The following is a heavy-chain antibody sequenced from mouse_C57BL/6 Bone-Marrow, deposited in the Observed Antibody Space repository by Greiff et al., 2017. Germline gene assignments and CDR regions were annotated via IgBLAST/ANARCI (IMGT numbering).Heavy chain of an antibody. J-gene: IGHJ3*01. D-gene: IGHD2-2*01. CDR1: GYTFTSYG. CDR2: IYPRSGNT. V-gene: IGHV1-81*01. Sequence: QVQLQQSGAELARPGASVKLSCKASGYTFTSYGISWVKQRTGQGLEWIGEIYPRSGNTYYNEKFKGKATLTADKSSSTAYMELRSLTSEDSAVYFCASNYGYQDWFAYWGQGTLVTVSA. CDR3: ASNYGYQDWFAY.